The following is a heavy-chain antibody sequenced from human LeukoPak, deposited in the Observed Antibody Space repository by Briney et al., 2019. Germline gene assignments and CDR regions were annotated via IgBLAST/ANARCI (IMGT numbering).Heavy chain of an antibody. J-gene: IGHJ4*02. Sequence: ASVKVSCKASGYTFNSYYMHWVRQAPGQGLEWMGIINPSDDSTRYAQKFQGRVTMTKGTSTNTVYMDLSSLSSDDTAVYYCARAYYDSSAYHHAVYFDYWGQGTLVTVSS. CDR1: GYTFNSYY. D-gene: IGHD3-22*01. CDR3: ARAYYDSSAYHHAVYFDY. CDR2: INPSDDST. V-gene: IGHV1-46*02.